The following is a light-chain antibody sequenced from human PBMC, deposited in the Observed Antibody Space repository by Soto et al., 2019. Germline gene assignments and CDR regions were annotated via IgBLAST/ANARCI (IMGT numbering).Light chain of an antibody. CDR3: SSYEGSNNPRV. V-gene: IGLV2-8*01. CDR2: EVS. J-gene: IGLJ1*01. CDR1: SSDVGGYNY. Sequence: QSALTQPPSASGSPGQSVTISCTGTSSDVGGYNYVSWYQQHPGKAPKLMIYEVSKRPSGVPDRFSGSKSGNTASLTVSGLQAEDEAEYYCSSYEGSNNPRVFGTGTKVTV.